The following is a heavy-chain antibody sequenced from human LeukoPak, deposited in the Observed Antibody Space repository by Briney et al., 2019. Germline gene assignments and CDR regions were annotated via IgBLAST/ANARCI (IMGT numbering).Heavy chain of an antibody. CDR2: INTNTGNP. CDR3: ARDPLLWSGELLPPSFSYYYYGMDV. D-gene: IGHD3-10*01. J-gene: IGHJ6*02. V-gene: IGHV7-4-1*02. Sequence: GASVKVSCKASGYTFTSYAMNWVRQAPGQGLEWMGWINTNTGNPTYAQGFTGRFVFSLDTSVSTAYLQISSLKAEDTAVYYCARDPLLWSGELLPPSFSYYYYGMDVWGQGTTVTVSS. CDR1: GYTFTSYA.